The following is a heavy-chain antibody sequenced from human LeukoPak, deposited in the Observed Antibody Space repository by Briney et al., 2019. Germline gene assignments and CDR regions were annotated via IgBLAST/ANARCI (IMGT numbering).Heavy chain of an antibody. CDR1: GFTVGNNY. Sequence: PGGSLRLSCGASGFTVGNNYMNWVRQAPWKGLEWVSLIFSHGETSYADSVKGRFTISRDNSKNTLYLQMNGLRVEDTAVYYCARDPPAVSINTYAWGQGTLVTVSS. V-gene: IGHV3-66*01. D-gene: IGHD2-8*01. CDR3: ARDPPAVSINTYA. J-gene: IGHJ4*02. CDR2: IFSHGET.